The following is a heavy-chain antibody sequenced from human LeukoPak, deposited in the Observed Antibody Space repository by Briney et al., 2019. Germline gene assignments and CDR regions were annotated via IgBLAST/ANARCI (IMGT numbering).Heavy chain of an antibody. CDR2: ITGSGTYI. V-gene: IGHV3-21*01. Sequence: GGSLSLSCAASGFTFSSYSMNWVRQAPGKGLEWVSSITGSGTYIYYADSVKGRFTISRDNARNSLHLQMNSLRAEDTALYYCARVFGQQPPNYWGQGTPVTVSS. CDR3: ARVFGQQPPNY. J-gene: IGHJ4*02. D-gene: IGHD6-13*01. CDR1: GFTFSSYS.